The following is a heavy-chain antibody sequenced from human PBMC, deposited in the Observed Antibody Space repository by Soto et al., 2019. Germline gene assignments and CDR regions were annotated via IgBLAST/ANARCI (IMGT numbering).Heavy chain of an antibody. CDR2: INVYNGNK. CDR1: GYTFTNYG. Sequence: ASVKVSCKASGYTFTNYGISWVRQAPGQGLEWMGWINVYNGNKKYAQKVQGRVTMTTDTSTSTAYMELRSLRSDDTAVYYCARGVGSGSYYNQYNWFDPWGRGTLVTVSS. D-gene: IGHD3-10*01. V-gene: IGHV1-18*01. J-gene: IGHJ5*02. CDR3: ARGVGSGSYYNQYNWFDP.